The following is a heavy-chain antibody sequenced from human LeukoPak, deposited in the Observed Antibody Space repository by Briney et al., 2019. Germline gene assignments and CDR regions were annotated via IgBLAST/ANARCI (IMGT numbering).Heavy chain of an antibody. CDR2: ISYDGSNE. Sequence: GGSLRLSCAASGFTFSSYAMHWVRQAPGKGLEWVAIISYDGSNEYYADSVKGQFTISRDNSNNTLYLQMNSLRAEDTAVYYCARDRNYYGSGSYLDYWGQGTLVTVSS. V-gene: IGHV3-30*04. J-gene: IGHJ4*02. CDR3: ARDRNYYGSGSYLDY. D-gene: IGHD3-10*01. CDR1: GFTFSSYA.